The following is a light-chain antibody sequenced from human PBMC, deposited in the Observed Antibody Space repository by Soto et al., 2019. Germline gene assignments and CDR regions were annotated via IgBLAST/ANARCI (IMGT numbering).Light chain of an antibody. Sequence: SYELTQPPSVSVSPGQTATITCSGHKLGDKYTCWYQQKPGQSPVLVIYEDNKRPSGIPERFSGSNSGDTATLTISGPQAMDEAEYFCQAWDSSSPVVFGGGTKLTVL. J-gene: IGLJ2*01. CDR1: KLGDKY. V-gene: IGLV3-1*01. CDR2: EDN. CDR3: QAWDSSSPVV.